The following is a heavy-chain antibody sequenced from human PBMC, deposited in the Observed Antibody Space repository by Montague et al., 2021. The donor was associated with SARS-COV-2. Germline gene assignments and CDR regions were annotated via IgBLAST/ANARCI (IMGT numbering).Heavy chain of an antibody. CDR2: INHSGTT. CDR3: ARWDPQTLTLIGLRGKSASDY. Sequence: SETLSLTCAVYGGSFSGYYWTWIRQSLGKGLEWIAEINHSGTTNYNFNPSLRSRVTISVDTSKSQFSLKLSSATAADTGVYYCARWDPQTLTLIGLRGKSASDYWGQGTLVTVSS. J-gene: IGHJ4*02. D-gene: IGHD4-23*01. V-gene: IGHV4-34*01. CDR1: GGSFSGYY.